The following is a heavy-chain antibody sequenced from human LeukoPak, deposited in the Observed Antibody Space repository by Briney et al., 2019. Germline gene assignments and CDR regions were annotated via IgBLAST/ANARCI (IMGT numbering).Heavy chain of an antibody. Sequence: ASVKVSCKASGYTFTGYYMHWVRQATGQGLEWMGWMNPNSGNTGYAQKFQGRVTMTRNTSISTAYMELSSLRSEDTAVYYCARVKRFWSGYNHYYGMDVWGQGTTVTVSS. CDR1: GYTFTGYY. V-gene: IGHV1-8*02. J-gene: IGHJ6*02. D-gene: IGHD3-3*01. CDR3: ARVKRFWSGYNHYYGMDV. CDR2: MNPNSGNT.